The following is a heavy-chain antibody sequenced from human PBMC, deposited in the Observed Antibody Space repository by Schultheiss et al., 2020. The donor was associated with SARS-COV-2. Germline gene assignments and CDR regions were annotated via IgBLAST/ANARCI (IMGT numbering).Heavy chain of an antibody. CDR3: ARKGTYYYDSSGYSDAFDI. CDR2: IYSGGST. CDR1: GFTFSDYY. V-gene: IGHV3-66*01. Sequence: GESLKISCAASGFTFSDYYMSWIRQAPGKGLEWVSVIYSGGSTYYADSVKGRFTISRDNSKNTLYLQMNSLRAEDTAVYYCARKGTYYYDSSGYSDAFDIWGQGTMVTVSS. D-gene: IGHD3-22*01. J-gene: IGHJ3*02.